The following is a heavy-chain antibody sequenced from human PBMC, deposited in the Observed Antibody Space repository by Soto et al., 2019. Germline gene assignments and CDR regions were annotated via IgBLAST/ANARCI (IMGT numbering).Heavy chain of an antibody. CDR1: GGSISSGGYY. CDR2: IYYSGST. Sequence: QVQLQESVPGLVKPSQTLSITCTVSGGSISSGGYYWSSIRKHPGKGLEWIGYIYYSGSTYYTPSLKSRFTISVDTSKNQFSLKLSSVTAADTAVYYCARDNVAGTEWYLDLWGRDTLATVSS. D-gene: IGHD6-19*01. J-gene: IGHJ2*01. CDR3: ARDNVAGTEWYLDL. V-gene: IGHV4-31*03.